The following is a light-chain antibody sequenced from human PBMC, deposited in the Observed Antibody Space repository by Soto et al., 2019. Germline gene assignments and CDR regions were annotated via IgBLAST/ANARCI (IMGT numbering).Light chain of an antibody. CDR2: DAS. V-gene: IGKV3-15*01. Sequence: EIVMTQSPATLSVSPGERATLSCRASQSVSSDLAWYQQRPGQAPRLVIFDASTRVTGIPARFSGSGFGTEFTLTISSLQSEDFAVYYWQQYNNWPQTGWTFGQGSKVEV. CDR1: QSVSSD. CDR3: QQYNNWPQTGWT. J-gene: IGKJ1*01.